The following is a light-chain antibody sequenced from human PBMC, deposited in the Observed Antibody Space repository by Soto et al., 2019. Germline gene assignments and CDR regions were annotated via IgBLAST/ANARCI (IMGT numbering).Light chain of an antibody. CDR2: GAS. Sequence: EIVMTQSPATLSVSPGARATLSCRASQSISSSVAWYQQKPGQAPRLLSYGASTRATGIPPRFSGSGSGTEFTLTSSRVQSEDLAVYFGQQYYDWPRLTFGGGTKVEIK. V-gene: IGKV3-15*01. CDR3: QQYYDWPRLT. J-gene: IGKJ4*01. CDR1: QSISSS.